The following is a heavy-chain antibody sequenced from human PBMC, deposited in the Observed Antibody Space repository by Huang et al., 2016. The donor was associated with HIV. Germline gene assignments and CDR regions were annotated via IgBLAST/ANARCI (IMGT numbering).Heavy chain of an antibody. CDR1: GGSIRSDTYY. J-gene: IGHJ4*02. CDR2: LYYGGSA. D-gene: IGHD3-10*01. CDR3: ARLPGSITMIRGVITDPY. Sequence: QLQLQESGPGLVKPSETLSLTCTVSGGSIRSDTYYWCWIRQPPGKGLEWIGSLYYGGSASVNPSLKSRVTITVDTSKKQFSLKMRSVTAADTAVYYCARLPGSITMIRGVITDPYWGQGTLVTVSS. V-gene: IGHV4-39*01.